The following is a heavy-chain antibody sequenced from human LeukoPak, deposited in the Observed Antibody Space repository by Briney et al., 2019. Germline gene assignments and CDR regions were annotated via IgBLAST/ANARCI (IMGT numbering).Heavy chain of an antibody. Sequence: PAGSLRLSCAASGFTFSTYAMNWVRQAPGKGLEWISGASNSGASTNYTASVKGRFTIYRDNCKDKLYLQRNGLRAEDAAVYYCAKDWNPSPIGFGPWGQGTLVIVSS. CDR1: GFTFSTYA. CDR2: ASNSGAST. J-gene: IGHJ5*02. D-gene: IGHD1-1*01. V-gene: IGHV3-23*01. CDR3: AKDWNPSPIGFGP.